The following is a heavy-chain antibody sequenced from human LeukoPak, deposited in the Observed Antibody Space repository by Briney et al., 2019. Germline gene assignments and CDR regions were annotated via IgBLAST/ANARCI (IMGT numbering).Heavy chain of an antibody. V-gene: IGHV3-74*01. J-gene: IGHJ4*02. CDR1: GFTFSSYA. CDR3: ARGIGSSSWPLAL. Sequence: GGSLRLSCAASGFTFSSYAMSWVRQAPEKGLVWVSRINSDGSTTNYADSVKGRFTISRDNAKNSLYLQMNSLRAEDTAVYYCARGIGSSSWPLALWGQGTLVTVSS. D-gene: IGHD6-13*01. CDR2: INSDGSTT.